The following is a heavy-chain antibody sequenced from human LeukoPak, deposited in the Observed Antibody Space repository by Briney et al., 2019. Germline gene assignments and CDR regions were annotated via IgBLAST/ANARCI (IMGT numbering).Heavy chain of an antibody. J-gene: IGHJ3*01. V-gene: IGHV1-58*01. Sequence: SLKVSCKASVFTFTSSAVQWVRQARGQRLEWIGWIVVGSGNTNYAQKFQERVTITRDMSTSTVYMELSSLRSEDTAVYYCAAEGRPTVVTFRKGAVDLWGQGTMVTVSS. CDR3: AAEGRPTVVTFRKGAVDL. CDR1: VFTFTSSA. D-gene: IGHD4-23*01. CDR2: IVVGSGNT.